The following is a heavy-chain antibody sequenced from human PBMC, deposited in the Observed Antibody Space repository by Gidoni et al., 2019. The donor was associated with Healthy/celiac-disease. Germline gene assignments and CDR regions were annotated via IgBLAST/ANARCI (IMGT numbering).Heavy chain of an antibody. J-gene: IGHJ4*02. CDR3: ARGIVATISLGGPYYFDY. Sequence: QVQLQQWGAGLLKPSETLSLTCAVYGGSFSGDYWSWIRQPPGKGLEWIGEINHSGSTNYNPSLKSRVTISVDTSKNQFSLKLSSVTAADTAVYYCARGIVATISLGGPYYFDYWGQGTLVTVSS. CDR2: INHSGST. V-gene: IGHV4-34*01. CDR1: GGSFSGDY. D-gene: IGHD5-12*01.